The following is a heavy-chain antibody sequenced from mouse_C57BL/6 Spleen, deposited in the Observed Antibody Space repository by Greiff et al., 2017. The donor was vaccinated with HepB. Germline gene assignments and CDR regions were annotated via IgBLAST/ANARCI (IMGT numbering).Heavy chain of an antibody. Sequence: QVQLQQSGPELVKPGASVKISCKASGYSFTSYYIHWVKQRPGQGLEWIGWIYPGSGNTKYNEKVKGKATLTEETSSSTAYMQLSSLTSEDSAVYDSERWGGYDYAMDDWGQGTSVTVSS. J-gene: IGHJ4*01. CDR1: GYSFTSYY. D-gene: IGHD2-14*01. V-gene: IGHV1-66*01. CDR3: ERWGGYDYAMDD. CDR2: IYPGSGNT.